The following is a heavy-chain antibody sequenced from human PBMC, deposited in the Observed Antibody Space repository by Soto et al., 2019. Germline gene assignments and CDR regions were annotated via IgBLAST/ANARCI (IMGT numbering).Heavy chain of an antibody. CDR2: ISGSGGST. J-gene: IGHJ6*02. CDR3: ATKPGAWGDYYGMDV. V-gene: IGHV3-23*01. CDR1: GFTFSSYA. Sequence: GGSLRLSCAASGFTFSSYAMSWVRQAPGKGLEWVSAISGSGGSTYYADSVKGRFTISRDNSKNTLYLQMNSQRAEDTAVYYCATKPGAWGDYYGMDVWGQGTTVTVSS. D-gene: IGHD3-16*01.